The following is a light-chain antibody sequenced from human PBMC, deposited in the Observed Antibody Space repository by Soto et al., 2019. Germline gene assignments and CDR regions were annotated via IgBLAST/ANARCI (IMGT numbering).Light chain of an antibody. J-gene: IGLJ3*02. Sequence: QSALTQPRSVSGSPGQSVTISCTGTSSDVGAYDFVSWYLQHPAKAPNLFIYDVTKRPSGVPDRFSGSKSGNTASLTISGLQAEDEAHYFCCSFTGGYTWVFGGGTKLTVL. CDR1: SSDVGAYDF. CDR3: CSFTGGYTWV. CDR2: DVT. V-gene: IGLV2-11*01.